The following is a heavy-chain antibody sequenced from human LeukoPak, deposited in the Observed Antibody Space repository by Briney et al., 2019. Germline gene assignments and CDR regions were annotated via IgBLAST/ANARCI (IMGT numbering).Heavy chain of an antibody. CDR3: ARSSTRSDSGCSDASCYVHY. CDR1: GGSISGHY. D-gene: IGHD2-2*01. J-gene: IGHJ4*02. V-gene: IGHV4-59*11. CDR2: IFSTGAT. Sequence: SETLSLTCTVSGGSISGHYWTWIRLPPGKGLELIGHIFSTGATHYNPSLRSRVTMSIDTSKNQFSLRLSSVNVADTAVYYCARSSTRSDSGCSDASCYVHYWGQGTQVTVSS.